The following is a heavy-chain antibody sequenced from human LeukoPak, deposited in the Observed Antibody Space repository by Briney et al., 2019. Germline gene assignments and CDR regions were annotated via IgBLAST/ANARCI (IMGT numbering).Heavy chain of an antibody. Sequence: GASVKVSCKASGYTFTSYDINWVRQATGQGLEWMGWMNPNSGNTGYAQKFQGRVTMTRDTSISTAYMELSRLRSDDTAVYYCARGPGIYGMDVWGQGTTVTVSS. CDR1: GYTFTSYD. V-gene: IGHV1-8*01. J-gene: IGHJ6*02. CDR3: ARGPGIYGMDV. CDR2: MNPNSGNT.